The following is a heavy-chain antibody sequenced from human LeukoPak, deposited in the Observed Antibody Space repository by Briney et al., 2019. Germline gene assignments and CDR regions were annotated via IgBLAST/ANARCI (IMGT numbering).Heavy chain of an antibody. CDR1: GFTISSYG. CDR3: TTDLIAAAGSFDY. J-gene: IGHJ4*02. Sequence: GKSLRLSCAASGFTISSYGMHWVRQAPGKGLEWVAFIRYDGSNKYYADSVKGRFTISRDNSKNTLYLQMNSLRAEDTAVYYCTTDLIAAAGSFDYWGQGTLVTVSS. V-gene: IGHV3-30*02. CDR2: IRYDGSNK. D-gene: IGHD6-13*01.